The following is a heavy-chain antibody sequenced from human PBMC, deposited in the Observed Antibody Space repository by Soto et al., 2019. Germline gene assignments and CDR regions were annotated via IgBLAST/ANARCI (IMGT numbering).Heavy chain of an antibody. D-gene: IGHD4-17*01. CDR1: GFTFSGSA. J-gene: IGHJ6*02. Sequence: EVQLVESGGGLVQPGGSLKLSCAASGFTFSGSAMHWVRQASGKGLEWVGRIRSKANSYATAYAASVKGRFTISRDDSKTMAFLQRISLKTEDTAVYYCTSGLGDTHYYYYYGMDVWGQGTTVTVSS. V-gene: IGHV3-73*02. CDR2: IRSKANSYAT. CDR3: TSGLGDTHYYYYYGMDV.